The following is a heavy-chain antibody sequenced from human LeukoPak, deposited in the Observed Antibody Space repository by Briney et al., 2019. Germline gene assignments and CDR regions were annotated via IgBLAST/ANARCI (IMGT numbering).Heavy chain of an antibody. Sequence: SETLSLTCTVSGGSISSYYWSWIRQPAGKGLEWIGRIYTSGSTNYNPSLKSRVTMSVDTSKNQFSLKLSSVTAADTAVYYCARTVTCSGGSCYRPHFDYWGQGTLVTVSS. CDR1: GGSISSYY. CDR3: ARTVTCSGGSCYRPHFDY. D-gene: IGHD2-15*01. J-gene: IGHJ4*02. V-gene: IGHV4-4*07. CDR2: IYTSGST.